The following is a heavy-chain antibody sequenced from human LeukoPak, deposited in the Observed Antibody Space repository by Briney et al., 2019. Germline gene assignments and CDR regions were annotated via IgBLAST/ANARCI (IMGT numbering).Heavy chain of an antibody. CDR3: ARAGYGDYDFDY. CDR2: IYYSGST. D-gene: IGHD4-17*01. Sequence: PSETLSLTCTVSGGSISNYYWSWIRQPPGKGLEWIGYIYYSGSTNYNPSLKSRVTISVDTSKNQFSLKLSSVTAADTAVYYCARAGYGDYDFDYWGQGTLVTVSS. V-gene: IGHV4-59*01. CDR1: GGSISNYY. J-gene: IGHJ4*02.